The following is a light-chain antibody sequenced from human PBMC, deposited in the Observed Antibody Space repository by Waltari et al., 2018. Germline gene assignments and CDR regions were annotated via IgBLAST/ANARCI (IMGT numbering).Light chain of an antibody. J-gene: IGKJ2*01. CDR1: QDISNC. CDR3: QQHNSFPVT. V-gene: IGKV1-33*01. CDR2: DAS. Sequence: DIQMTQSPSSLSASVGDRVTITCQASQDISNCLNWCQQKPGKAPNLLIYDASNLETGIPSRFSGSGSGTEFALTIDSLQPDDFATYYCQQHNSFPVTFGQGTKLEIK.